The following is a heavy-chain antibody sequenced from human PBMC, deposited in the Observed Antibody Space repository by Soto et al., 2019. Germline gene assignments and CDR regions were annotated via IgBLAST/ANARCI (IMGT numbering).Heavy chain of an antibody. D-gene: IGHD4-4*01. CDR3: ARDLSVSNRHYYYYYGMDV. J-gene: IGHJ6*02. CDR2: INPSGGST. V-gene: IGHV1-46*01. Sequence: ASVKVSCKASGYTFTSYYMHWVRQAPGQGLEWMGIINPSGGSTSYAQKFQGRVTMTRDTSTSTVYMELSSLRSEDTAVYYCARDLSVSNRHYYYYYGMDVWGQGTTVTVSS. CDR1: GYTFTSYY.